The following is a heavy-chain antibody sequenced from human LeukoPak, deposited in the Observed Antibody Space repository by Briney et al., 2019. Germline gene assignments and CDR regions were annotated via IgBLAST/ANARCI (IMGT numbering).Heavy chain of an antibody. CDR2: ISGSGGST. CDR1: GFTFSSYA. J-gene: IGHJ4*02. CDR3: VRDKLTGASRLDY. V-gene: IGHV3-23*01. D-gene: IGHD7-27*01. Sequence: GGSLRLSCAASGFTFSSYAMSWVRQAPGKGLEWVSGISGSGGSTYYADSVKGRFTISRDNSKNTLYLQMNSLRAEDTAVYYCVRDKLTGASRLDYWGQGTLLTVSS.